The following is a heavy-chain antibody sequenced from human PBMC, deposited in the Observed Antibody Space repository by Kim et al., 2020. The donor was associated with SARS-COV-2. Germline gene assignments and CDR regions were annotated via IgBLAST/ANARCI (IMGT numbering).Heavy chain of an antibody. Sequence: SQTLSLTCVISGDRVSSYSSAWHWIRQSPSRGLEWLGRTYFRSTWIRDYAVSVKSRITINPDTSKNQFALQLDSVTPEDTAVYYCARNYDPSFDYWGQGTLVTVSS. J-gene: IGHJ4*02. CDR3: ARNYDPSFDY. D-gene: IGHD1-7*01. CDR1: GDRVSSYSSA. V-gene: IGHV6-1*01. CDR2: TYFRSTWIR.